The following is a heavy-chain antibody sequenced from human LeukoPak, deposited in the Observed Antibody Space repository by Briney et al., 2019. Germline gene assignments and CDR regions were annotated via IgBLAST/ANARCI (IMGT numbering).Heavy chain of an antibody. Sequence: GGSLRLSCAASGFTFSSYAMHWVRQAPGKGLEWVAVISYDGSNKYYADSVKGRFTISRDNSKNTLYLQMNSLRAEDTAVYYCARAPGDYYDSSGYYAGDWFDPWGQGTLVTVSS. CDR3: ARAPGDYYDSSGYYAGDWFDP. CDR1: GFTFSSYA. V-gene: IGHV3-30-3*01. J-gene: IGHJ5*02. CDR2: ISYDGSNK. D-gene: IGHD3-22*01.